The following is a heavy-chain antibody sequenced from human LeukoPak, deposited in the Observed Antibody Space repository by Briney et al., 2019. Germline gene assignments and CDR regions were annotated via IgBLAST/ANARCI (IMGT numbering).Heavy chain of an antibody. CDR3: ARDIGYYDILTGYHPIDY. J-gene: IGHJ4*02. CDR1: GYTFTSYG. D-gene: IGHD3-9*01. Sequence: ASVQVSCKASGYTFTSYGISWVRQAPGQGLEWMGWISAYNGNTNYAQKLQGRVTMTTDTSTSTAYMELRSLRSDDTAVYYCARDIGYYDILTGYHPIDYWGQGTLVTVSS. V-gene: IGHV1-18*01. CDR2: ISAYNGNT.